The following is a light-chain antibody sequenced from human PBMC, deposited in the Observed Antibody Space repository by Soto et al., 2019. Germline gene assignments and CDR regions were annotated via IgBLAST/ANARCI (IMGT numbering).Light chain of an antibody. V-gene: IGKV3-20*01. CDR1: QSVSSRY. CDR3: QQYGSSPPLS. J-gene: IGKJ2*01. CDR2: GAS. Sequence: EMVLKQSPGTLSLSPGERATISCRASQSVSSRYLAWSQQKPGQAPRLLMYGASNRDTGMPERFSGSGSGTDFTLTISRLEPEDVAVYFCQQYGSSPPLSFGQGTKVEIK.